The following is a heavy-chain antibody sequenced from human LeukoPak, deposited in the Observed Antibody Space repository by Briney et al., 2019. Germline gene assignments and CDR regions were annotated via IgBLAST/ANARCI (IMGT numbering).Heavy chain of an antibody. V-gene: IGHV2-70*01. J-gene: IGHJ5*02. D-gene: IGHD3-22*01. CDR2: IDWDDDK. CDR1: GGSVSSGSYY. Sequence: TLSLTCTVSGGSVSSGSYYWSWIRQPPGKALEWLALIDWDDDKYYSTSLKTRLTISKDTSKNQAVLTMTNMDPVDTATYYCARTPYYYDSSGYYYWFDPWGQGTLVTVSS. CDR3: ARTPYYYDSSGYYYWFDP.